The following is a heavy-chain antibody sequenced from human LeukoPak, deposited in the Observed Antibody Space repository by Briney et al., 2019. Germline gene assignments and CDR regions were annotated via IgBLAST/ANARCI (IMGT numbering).Heavy chain of an antibody. Sequence: SETLSLTCPVSGGSISSYYWSWIRQPPGKGLEWIGYIYYSGSTNYNPSLKSRVTISVDTSKNQFSLKLSSVTAADTAVYYCAGGGYDLDYWGQGTLVTVSS. CDR3: AGGGYDLDY. J-gene: IGHJ4*02. V-gene: IGHV4-59*01. CDR1: GGSISSYY. D-gene: IGHD5-12*01. CDR2: IYYSGST.